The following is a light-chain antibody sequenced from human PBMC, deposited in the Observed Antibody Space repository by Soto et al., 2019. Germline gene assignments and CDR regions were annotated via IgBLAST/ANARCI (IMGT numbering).Light chain of an antibody. J-gene: IGKJ5*01. Sequence: EIVLTQSPGTLPLPPGERATLSCRAIQWVGASVSWYQQTPGRAPRLLIYDAPYRATGLPARFSGSGSGTDFALTIGGLEPADFAVYSCKLRRGWPASITFGQATRLEIK. CDR2: DAP. CDR1: QWVGAS. V-gene: IGKV3-11*01. CDR3: KLRRGWPASIT.